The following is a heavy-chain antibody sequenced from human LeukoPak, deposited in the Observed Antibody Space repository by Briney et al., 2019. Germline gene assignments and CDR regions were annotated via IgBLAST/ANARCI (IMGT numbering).Heavy chain of an antibody. CDR2: IIPIFGTA. V-gene: IGHV1-69*05. CDR3: ARGSTYYYDSSGYSAFDI. J-gene: IGHJ3*02. D-gene: IGHD3-22*01. Sequence: SVKVSCKASGYTFTGYYMHWVRQAPGQGLEWMGRIIPIFGTANYAQKFQGRVTITTDESTSTAYMELSSLRSEDTAVYYCARGSTYYYDSSGYSAFDIWGQGTMVTVSS. CDR1: GYTFTGYY.